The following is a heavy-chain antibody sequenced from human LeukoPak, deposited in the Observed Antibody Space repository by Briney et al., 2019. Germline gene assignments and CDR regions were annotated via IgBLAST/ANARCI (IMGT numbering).Heavy chain of an antibody. CDR3: AKDGGGYCNNSSC. D-gene: IGHD2-2*01. CDR1: GFTFSNYA. J-gene: IGHJ4*02. V-gene: IGHV3-23*01. Sequence: GGSLRLSCAASGFTFSNYAMSWVRQAPGKGLECVSAISDSGDKTDYADSVRGRFTIYRDNSKDTLYLQMNSLVAADTAVYYCAKDGGGYCNNSSCWGQGTLVTVSS. CDR2: ISDSGDKT.